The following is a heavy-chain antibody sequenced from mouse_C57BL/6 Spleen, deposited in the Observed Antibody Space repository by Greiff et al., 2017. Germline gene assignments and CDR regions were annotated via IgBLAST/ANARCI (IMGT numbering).Heavy chain of an antibody. J-gene: IGHJ2*01. Sequence: VQLQQSGAELVRPGASVTLSCKASGYTFTDYEMHWVKQTPVHGLEWIGAIDPETGGTAYNQKFKGKAILTADKSSSTAYMELRSLTSEDSAVYYCTRWEIYDGSFDYWGQGTTLTVSS. CDR3: TRWEIYDGSFDY. D-gene: IGHD2-3*01. CDR2: IDPETGGT. V-gene: IGHV1-15*01. CDR1: GYTFTDYE.